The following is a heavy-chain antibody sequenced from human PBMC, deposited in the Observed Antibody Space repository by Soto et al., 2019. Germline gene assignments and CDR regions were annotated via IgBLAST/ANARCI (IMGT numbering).Heavy chain of an antibody. J-gene: IGHJ3*02. Sequence: EEQVVESGGGLVQPGGSLRLSCAASGFTVSSAYMSWVRQGPGKGLEWVSVIYNDGRTYYAESVKSRFTISRESSRNTLSLQMSSLRAEDTAIYYCAREVDYGALVDAFDIWGQGTVVTVSS. CDR2: IYNDGRT. CDR1: GFTVSSAY. D-gene: IGHD4-17*01. CDR3: AREVDYGALVDAFDI. V-gene: IGHV3-66*01.